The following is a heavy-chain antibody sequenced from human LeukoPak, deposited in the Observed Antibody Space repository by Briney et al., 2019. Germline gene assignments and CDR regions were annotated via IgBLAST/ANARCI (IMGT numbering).Heavy chain of an antibody. J-gene: IGHJ2*01. Sequence: PSETLSLTCIVSGGSISSYYWNWIRQPPGKGLEWIGYVAYSGRTDYNPSLKSRVTISIDTSKNQFSLKLTSVTAADTAVYYCARPGCDSTDDWHFDLWGRGTLVTVSS. CDR2: VAYSGRT. V-gene: IGHV4-59*08. CDR1: GGSISSYY. CDR3: ARPGCDSTDDWHFDL. D-gene: IGHD2-21*02.